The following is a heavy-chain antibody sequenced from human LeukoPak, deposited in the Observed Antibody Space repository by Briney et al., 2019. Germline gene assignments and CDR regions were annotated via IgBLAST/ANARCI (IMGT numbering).Heavy chain of an antibody. CDR1: GGSISSGSYS. Sequence: SETLSLTCTVSGGSISSGSYSWSWIRQPPGKGLEWIGSIYYSGSTYYNPSLKSRVTISVDTSKNQFSLKLSSVTAADTAVYYCAREPKYYDSSGSLVPFDYWGQGTLITVSS. D-gene: IGHD3-22*01. CDR2: IYYSGST. V-gene: IGHV4-39*07. CDR3: AREPKYYDSSGSLVPFDY. J-gene: IGHJ4*02.